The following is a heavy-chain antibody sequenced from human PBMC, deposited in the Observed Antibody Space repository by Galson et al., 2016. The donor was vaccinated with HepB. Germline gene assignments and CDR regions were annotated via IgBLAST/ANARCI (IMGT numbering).Heavy chain of an antibody. CDR3: GKYDGWTYAYY. Sequence: SLRLSCADSGFTFNNSWMTWVRQAPGKGPAGVGRIKRKTDGGPTDYAAPVKGRFSISRDDSQNTLYPQMTSLKTEDAAVYYCGKYDGWTYAYYWGQGALVTVSS. J-gene: IGHJ4*02. CDR2: IKRKTDGGPT. CDR1: GFTFNNSW. D-gene: IGHD3/OR15-3a*01. V-gene: IGHV3-15*01.